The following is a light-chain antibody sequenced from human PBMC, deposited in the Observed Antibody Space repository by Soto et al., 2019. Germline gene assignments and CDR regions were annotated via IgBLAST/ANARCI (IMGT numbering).Light chain of an antibody. CDR2: KLS. Sequence: DIQLTQSPSTLSASVGDRVTITCRASQTITNWLAWYQQKPGKAPNLLIYKLSTSESGVPSRFSGGGSGTEFTLTISSLQPEDFATYYCQHYNSHSPWTFGQGTKVEIK. V-gene: IGKV1-5*03. CDR1: QTITNW. J-gene: IGKJ1*01. CDR3: QHYNSHSPWT.